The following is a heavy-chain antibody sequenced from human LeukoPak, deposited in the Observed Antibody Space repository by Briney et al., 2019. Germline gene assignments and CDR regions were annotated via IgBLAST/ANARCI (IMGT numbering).Heavy chain of an antibody. CDR1: GLTFSSYG. D-gene: IGHD1-7*01. J-gene: IGHJ4*02. CDR3: AKGLGNYDY. Sequence: GGSLRLSCAASGLTFSSYGMTWVRQAPGKGLECVSGISGSGSNTYYADSVKGRFTISRDNSKNTLYLQMNSLTVEDTAVYYCAKGLGNYDYWGQGTLVTVSS. V-gene: IGHV3-23*01. CDR2: ISGSGSNT.